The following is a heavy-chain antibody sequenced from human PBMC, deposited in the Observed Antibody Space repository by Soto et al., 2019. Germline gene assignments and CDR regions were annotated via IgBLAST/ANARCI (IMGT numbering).Heavy chain of an antibody. V-gene: IGHV4-30-4*01. J-gene: IGHJ5*02. CDR1: GGSISSGDYY. D-gene: IGHD3-16*01. CDR2: IYYSGST. CDR3: ARGDTYYDYVWGRATNNWFDP. Sequence: LSLTCTVSGGSISSGDYYWSWIRQPPGKGLEWIGYIYYSGSTYYNPSLKSRVTISVDTSKNQFSLKLSSVTAADTAVYYCARGDTYYDYVWGRATNNWFDPWGQGTLVTVSS.